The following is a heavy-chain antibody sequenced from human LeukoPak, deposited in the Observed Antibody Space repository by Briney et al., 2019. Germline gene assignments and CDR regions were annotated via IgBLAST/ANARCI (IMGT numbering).Heavy chain of an antibody. CDR1: GYTLTELS. Sequence: ASVKVSCKVSGYTLTELSMHWVRQAPGKGLEWMGGFDPEDGETIYAQKFQGRVTMTEDTSTDTAYMELSSLRSEDTAVYYCATRSMVRGVTIPHYYYGMDVWGQGTTVTVSS. CDR3: ATRSMVRGVTIPHYYYGMDV. D-gene: IGHD3-10*01. V-gene: IGHV1-24*01. CDR2: FDPEDGET. J-gene: IGHJ6*02.